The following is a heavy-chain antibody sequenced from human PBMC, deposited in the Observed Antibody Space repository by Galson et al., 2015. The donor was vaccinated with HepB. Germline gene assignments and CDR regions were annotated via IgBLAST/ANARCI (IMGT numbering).Heavy chain of an antibody. D-gene: IGHD3-10*01. CDR3: ARGYYRSGSYIDY. CDR1: GASVHGYY. Sequence: SETLSLTCTVSGASVHGYYWNWIRQSPGKALQLIGYMLKTGSTTYHSSFESRVTISMDRSRNLFSLKLTSVTAADTAVYYCARGYYRSGSYIDYWGQGTLVTVSS. CDR2: MLKTGST. V-gene: IGHV4-4*09. J-gene: IGHJ4*02.